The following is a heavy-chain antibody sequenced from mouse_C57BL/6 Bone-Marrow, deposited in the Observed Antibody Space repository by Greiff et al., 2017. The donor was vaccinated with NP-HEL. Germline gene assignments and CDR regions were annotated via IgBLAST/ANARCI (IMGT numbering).Heavy chain of an antibody. J-gene: IGHJ1*03. V-gene: IGHV1-62-2*01. D-gene: IGHD1-2*01. CDR2: FYPGSGSI. Sequence: QVQLQQSGAELVKPGASVKLSCKASGYTFTEYTIHWVKQRPGQGLEWIGWFYPGSGSIKYNEKFKDKATLTADKSSSTVFMELSRLTSEDSAVYCGTRHEEITTAYWYFDVWGTGTTVTVSS. CDR1: GYTFTEYT. CDR3: TRHEEITTAYWYFDV.